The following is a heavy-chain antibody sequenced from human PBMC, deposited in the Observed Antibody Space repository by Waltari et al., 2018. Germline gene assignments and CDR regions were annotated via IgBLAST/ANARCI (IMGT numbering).Heavy chain of an antibody. CDR1: GFTFSSYA. J-gene: IGHJ4*02. CDR2: ISGSGGST. D-gene: IGHD1-26*01. CDR3: AKDPEWELLLDY. V-gene: IGHV3-23*04. Sequence: EVQLVESGGGLVQPGGSLRLSCAASGFTFSSYAMSWVRQAPGKGLEWVAAISGSGGSTYYTDSVKGRFTISRDNSKNTLYLQMNSLRADDTAVYYCAKDPEWELLLDYWGQGTLVTVSS.